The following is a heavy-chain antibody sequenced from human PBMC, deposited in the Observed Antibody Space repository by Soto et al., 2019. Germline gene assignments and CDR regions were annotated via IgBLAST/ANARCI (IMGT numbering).Heavy chain of an antibody. D-gene: IGHD3-10*01. CDR2: IYYGGST. Sequence: SETLSLTCTVSGGSISSYYWSWIRQPPGKGLEWIGYIYYGGSTNYNPSLKSRVTISVDTSKNQFSLKLSSVTAADTAVYYCARAYGYYFDYWGQGTLVTVSS. CDR3: ARAYGYYFDY. V-gene: IGHV4-59*01. J-gene: IGHJ4*02. CDR1: GGSISSYY.